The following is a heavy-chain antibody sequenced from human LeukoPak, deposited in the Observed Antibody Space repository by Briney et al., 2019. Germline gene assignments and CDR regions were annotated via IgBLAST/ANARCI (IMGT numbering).Heavy chain of an antibody. Sequence: GGSLRLSCEASGFTFSTYAMSWVRQAPGKGLEWVSSISNDGDRTYYGDSVKGRFTISRAISKNTLYLQMNSLRVDDTAVYYCVKRSGRGTFYFASWGQGALVTVSS. J-gene: IGHJ4*02. CDR1: GFTFSTYA. CDR2: ISNDGDRT. D-gene: IGHD1-1*01. V-gene: IGHV3-23*01. CDR3: VKRSGRGTFYFAS.